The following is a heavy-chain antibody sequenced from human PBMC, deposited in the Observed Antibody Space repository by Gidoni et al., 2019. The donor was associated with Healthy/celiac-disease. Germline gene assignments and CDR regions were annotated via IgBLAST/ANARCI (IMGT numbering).Heavy chain of an antibody. CDR1: GFTFDDYA. V-gene: IGHV3-9*01. J-gene: IGHJ4*02. CDR3: AKDKVCSSTSCYEFDY. Sequence: EVQLVESGGGLVQPGRSLRLSCAASGFTFDDYAMHWVRQAPGKGLEWVSGMSWNSGSIGYADSVKGRFTISRDNAKNSLYLQMNSLRAEDTALYYCAKDKVCSSTSCYEFDYWGQGTLVTVSS. CDR2: MSWNSGSI. D-gene: IGHD2-2*01.